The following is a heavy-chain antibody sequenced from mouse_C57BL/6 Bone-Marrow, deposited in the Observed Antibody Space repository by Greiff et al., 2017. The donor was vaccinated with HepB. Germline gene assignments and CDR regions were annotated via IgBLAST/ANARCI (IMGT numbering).Heavy chain of an antibody. J-gene: IGHJ3*01. V-gene: IGHV1-7*01. Sequence: QVQLQQSGAELAKPGASVKLSCKASGYTFTSYWMHWVKQRPGQGLEWIGYINPSSGYTKYNQKFKDKATLTADKSSSTAYMQLSSLTYEDSAVYYCASPTIYYDYDVWFAYWGQGTLVTVSA. CDR1: GYTFTSYW. CDR3: ASPTIYYDYDVWFAY. CDR2: INPSSGYT. D-gene: IGHD2-4*01.